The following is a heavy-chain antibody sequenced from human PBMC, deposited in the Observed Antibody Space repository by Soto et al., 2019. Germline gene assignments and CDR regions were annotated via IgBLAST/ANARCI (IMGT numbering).Heavy chain of an antibody. CDR2: ITSKSYGGTT. Sequence: GGSLRLSCTGSGFTFGDYAMSWFRQAPGKGLEWVGFITSKSYGGTTEYTASVKGRFTISRDDSKSIAYLQMNSLKTEDTAVYFCSRLPPSKYTISPFDPWGQGTLVTVSS. V-gene: IGHV3-49*01. J-gene: IGHJ5*02. CDR3: SRLPPSKYTISPFDP. D-gene: IGHD2-2*02. CDR1: GFTFGDYA.